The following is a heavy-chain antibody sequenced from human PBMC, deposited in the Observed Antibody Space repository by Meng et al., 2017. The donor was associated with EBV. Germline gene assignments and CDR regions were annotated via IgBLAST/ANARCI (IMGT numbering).Heavy chain of an antibody. Sequence: QIPLEVSRPTLVQPIQPLSLTCTVSGFSPSTSCVGVSWFRQPPGKALEWLALIYWDDDKRYSPSLKSRLTITKDTSKNQVVLTMTNMDPVYTATYYCAHRRDEYSSSWYGWFDPWGQGTLVTVSS. D-gene: IGHD6-13*01. V-gene: IGHV2-5*02. CDR1: GFSPSTSCVG. J-gene: IGHJ5*02. CDR2: IYWDDDK. CDR3: AHRRDEYSSSWYGWFDP.